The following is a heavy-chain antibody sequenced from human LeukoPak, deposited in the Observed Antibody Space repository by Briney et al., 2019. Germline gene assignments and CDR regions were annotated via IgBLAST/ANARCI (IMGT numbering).Heavy chain of an antibody. CDR1: GGSISTYY. CDR2: IYYSGST. Sequence: NASETLSLTCTASGGSISTYYWSWIRQPPGKGLEWIGYIYYSGSTNYNPSLKSRVTISVDTSKNQFSLKLSSVTAADTAVYYCARDGGPVAPANYFDCWGQGTLVTFSS. CDR3: ARDGGPVAPANYFDC. J-gene: IGHJ4*02. V-gene: IGHV4-59*01. D-gene: IGHD6-19*01.